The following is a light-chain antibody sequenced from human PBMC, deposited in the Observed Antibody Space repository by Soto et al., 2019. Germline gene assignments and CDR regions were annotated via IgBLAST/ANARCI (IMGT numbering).Light chain of an antibody. J-gene: IGLJ2*01. CDR1: SNDVGAYNY. V-gene: IGLV2-14*03. CDR3: CSYTRSDTFV. Sequence: QSALTQPASASGSPGQSITISCAGTSNDVGAYNYVSWYQQHPGKAPKVMIYDVNNRPSGVSYRFSGSKSGNTASLTISGLQAEDEADYYCCSYTRSDTFVFGGGTQLTVL. CDR2: DVN.